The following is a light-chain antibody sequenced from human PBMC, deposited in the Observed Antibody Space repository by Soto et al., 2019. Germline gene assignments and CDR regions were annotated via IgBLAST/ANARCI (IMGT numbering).Light chain of an antibody. Sequence: QSVLTQPASVSGSPGQSITISCPGTTGDVGGYNYVSWYQQHPGKAPKLMIYEVSNRPSGVSNRFSGSKSGNTASLTISGLQAEDEADYYCSSYTSSSTLVFGTGTKVTVL. V-gene: IGLV2-14*01. CDR2: EVS. CDR1: TGDVGGYNY. J-gene: IGLJ1*01. CDR3: SSYTSSSTLV.